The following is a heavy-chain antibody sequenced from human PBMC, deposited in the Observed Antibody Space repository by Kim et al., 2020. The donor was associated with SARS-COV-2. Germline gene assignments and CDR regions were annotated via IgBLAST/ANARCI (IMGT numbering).Heavy chain of an antibody. Sequence: GGSLRLSCAASGFTFDDYGMSWVRQAPGKGLEWVSGINWNGGSTGYADSVKGRFTISRDNAKNSLYLQMNSLRAEDTALYHCARGRAYYDSSGYYSWFDPWGQGTLVTVSS. D-gene: IGHD3-22*01. V-gene: IGHV3-20*01. J-gene: IGHJ5*02. CDR2: INWNGGST. CDR3: ARGRAYYDSSGYYSWFDP. CDR1: GFTFDDYG.